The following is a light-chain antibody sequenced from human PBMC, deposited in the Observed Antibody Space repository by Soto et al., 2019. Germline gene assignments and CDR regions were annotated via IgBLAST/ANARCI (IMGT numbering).Light chain of an antibody. J-gene: IGLJ3*02. V-gene: IGLV1-44*01. CDR1: SSNIESNT. Sequence: QSVLTQPPSASETPGQRVTISCSGSSSNIESNTVNWYQQLPGTAPKLLIYSNNQRPSGVPDRFSGSKSSTSASLAISGLQSEDEADYYCATWDDSLNAWVFGGGTKLTVL. CDR3: ATWDDSLNAWV. CDR2: SNN.